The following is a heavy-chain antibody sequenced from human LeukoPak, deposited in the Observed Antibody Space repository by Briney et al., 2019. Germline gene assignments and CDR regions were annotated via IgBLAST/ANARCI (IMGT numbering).Heavy chain of an antibody. D-gene: IGHD6-19*01. CDR1: GFTFSTSW. CDR2: ISGSGGST. Sequence: GGSLRLSCVASGFTFSTSWMSWVRQAPGKGLEWVSAISGSGGSTYYADSVKGRFTISRDNSKNTLYLQMNSLRAEDTAVYYCATTIAVAVNWGQGTLVTVSS. CDR3: ATTIAVAVN. V-gene: IGHV3-23*01. J-gene: IGHJ4*02.